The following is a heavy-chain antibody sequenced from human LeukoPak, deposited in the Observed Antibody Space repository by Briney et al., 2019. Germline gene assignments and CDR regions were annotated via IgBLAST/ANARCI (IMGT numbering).Heavy chain of an antibody. V-gene: IGHV1-2*02. CDR2: INPNSGGT. CDR3: AREGAGRNDY. D-gene: IGHD1-1*01. CDR1: GYTLTGYY. J-gene: IGHJ4*02. Sequence: GASVKVSCKASGYTLTGYYMHWVRQAPGQGLEWMGWINPNSGGTNYAQKFQGRVTMTRDTSINTAYMELNRLESDDSAVYYCAREGAGRNDYWGQGTLVTVSS.